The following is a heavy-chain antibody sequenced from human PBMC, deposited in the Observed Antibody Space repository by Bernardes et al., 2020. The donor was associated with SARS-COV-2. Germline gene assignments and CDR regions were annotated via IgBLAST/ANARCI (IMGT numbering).Heavy chain of an antibody. V-gene: IGHV2-70*04. CDR1: GLSFNADAVR. D-gene: IGHD2-21*02. CDR2: IDWDGEK. Sequence: SGPTLVKPTQTLTLTCTFSGLSFNADAVRVSWIRQPPGKALEWLARIDWDGEKFYSTSLETRLTISKDTSKNKVVLTMANMDPVDTATYYCARNGGDSTSGVFNWFDPWGPGILVTVSS. J-gene: IGHJ5*02. CDR3: ARNGGDSTSGVFNWFDP.